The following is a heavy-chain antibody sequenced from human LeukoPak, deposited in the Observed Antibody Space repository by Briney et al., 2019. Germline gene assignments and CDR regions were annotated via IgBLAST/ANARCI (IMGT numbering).Heavy chain of an antibody. V-gene: IGHV3-21*01. CDR2: ISSSSSYI. Sequence: PGGSLRLSCAASGFTFKTYSMIWVRQAPGKGLERVSTISSSSSYIYYADSVKGRFTISRDNAKNSLYLQMNSLRAEDTAVYYCARDLVVPAATNGMDVWGQGTTVTVSS. J-gene: IGHJ6*02. CDR3: ARDLVVPAATNGMDV. D-gene: IGHD2-2*01. CDR1: GFTFKTYS.